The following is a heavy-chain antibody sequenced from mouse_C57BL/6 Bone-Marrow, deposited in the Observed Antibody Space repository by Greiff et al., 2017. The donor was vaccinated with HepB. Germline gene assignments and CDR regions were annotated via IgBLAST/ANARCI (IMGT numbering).Heavy chain of an antibody. CDR3: VRQRSNYEFDY. J-gene: IGHJ2*01. V-gene: IGHV10-1*01. CDR1: GFSFNTYA. Sequence: EAGGGLVQPKGSLTLSCAASGFSFNTYAMNWVRQAPGKGLEWVARIRSKSNNYATYYADSVKDRFTISRDDSESMLYLQMNNLKTEDTAMYYCVRQRSNYEFDYWGQGTTLTVSS. D-gene: IGHD2-5*01. CDR2: IRSKSNNYAT.